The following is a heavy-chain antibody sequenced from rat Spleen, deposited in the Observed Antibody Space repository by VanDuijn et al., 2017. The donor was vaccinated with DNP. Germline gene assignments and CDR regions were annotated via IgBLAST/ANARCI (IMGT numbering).Heavy chain of an antibody. CDR2: IGSAAYAP. Sequence: EVQLVESGGGLVQPGRSLKLSCAASGFTFSAYYLAWVRQAPAKGLEWVAYIGSAAYAPYYGDSVKGRFTISRDNAKSTLYLQMNSLRSEDMATYYCVRRAIQRGWFAYWGQGTLVTVSS. CDR3: VRRAIQRGWFAY. V-gene: IGHV5-22*01. D-gene: IGHD1-11*01. J-gene: IGHJ3*01. CDR1: GFTFSAYY.